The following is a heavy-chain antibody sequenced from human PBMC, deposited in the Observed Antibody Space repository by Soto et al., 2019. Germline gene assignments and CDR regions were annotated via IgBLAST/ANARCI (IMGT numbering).Heavy chain of an antibody. V-gene: IGHV4-4*07. CDR2: IYTSGST. D-gene: IGHD3-22*01. Sequence: SETLSLTCTVSGGSISSYYWSWIRQPAGKGLEWIGRIYTSGSTNYNPSLKSRVTMSVDTSKNQFSLKLSSVTAADTAVYYCARCDRLVSSGYDLDYWGQGTLVTVSS. J-gene: IGHJ4*02. CDR3: ARCDRLVSSGYDLDY. CDR1: GGSISSYY.